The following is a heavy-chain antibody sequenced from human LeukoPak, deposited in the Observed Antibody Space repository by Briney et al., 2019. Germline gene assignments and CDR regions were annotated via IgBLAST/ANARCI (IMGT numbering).Heavy chain of an antibody. CDR1: GGSIRSSSYY. D-gene: IGHD3-22*01. Sequence: PSETLSLTCTVSGGSIRSSSYYWGWIRQPPGKGLEWIGSIYYSGSTYYNPSLKSRVTISVDTSKNHFSLKLSSVTAADTAVYYCARRGVNSSGYPFDYWGQGTLVTVSS. CDR3: ARRGVNSSGYPFDY. J-gene: IGHJ4*02. V-gene: IGHV4-39*02. CDR2: IYYSGST.